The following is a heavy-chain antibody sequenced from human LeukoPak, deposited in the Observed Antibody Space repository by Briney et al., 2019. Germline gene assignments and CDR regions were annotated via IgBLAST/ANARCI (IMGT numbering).Heavy chain of an antibody. V-gene: IGHV3-23*01. CDR2: ITGASGTT. CDR3: AKDPRYSSSWYYGDY. D-gene: IGHD6-13*01. Sequence: GASLRLSCAASGFTFDNYAMSWVRQAPGKGLEWVSGITGASGTTFYADSVKGRFTISRDNSKNTLYLQMNSLRAEDTAVYYCAKDPRYSSSWYYGDYWGQGTLVTVSS. J-gene: IGHJ4*02. CDR1: GFTFDNYA.